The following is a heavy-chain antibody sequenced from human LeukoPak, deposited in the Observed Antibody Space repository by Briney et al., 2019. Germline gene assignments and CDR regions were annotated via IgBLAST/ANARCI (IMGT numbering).Heavy chain of an antibody. CDR2: IHYTGII. CDR1: GDSISSDPYY. Sequence: SETLSLTCTVSGDSISSDPYYWGWIRQPPGKGLEWIGNIHYTGIIYYNSSPKSRVTISVDTSKNQFSLTLISMTAADTAVYYCARHGAIVAAGTTPDYWGQGTLVTVSS. CDR3: ARHGAIVAAGTTPDY. D-gene: IGHD5-12*01. J-gene: IGHJ4*02. V-gene: IGHV4-39*01.